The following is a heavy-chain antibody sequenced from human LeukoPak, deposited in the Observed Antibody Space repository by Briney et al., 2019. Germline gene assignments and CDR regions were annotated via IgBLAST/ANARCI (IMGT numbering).Heavy chain of an antibody. CDR1: GFTFSSYA. D-gene: IGHD6-13*01. V-gene: IGHV3-23*01. CDR2: ISGSGGST. Sequence: GGSLRLSCAASGFTFSSYAMSWVRQAPGKGLEWVSAISGSGGSTYYAAFVKGRFTISRDNYKNTLYLQMNSLRAEDTAVYYCAKEVAAAAKYASDTCGQGTMGTVSS. CDR3: AKEVAAAAKYASDT. J-gene: IGHJ3*02.